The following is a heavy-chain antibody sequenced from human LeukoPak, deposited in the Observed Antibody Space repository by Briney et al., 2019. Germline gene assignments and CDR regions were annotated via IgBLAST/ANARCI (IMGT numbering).Heavy chain of an antibody. CDR2: IYLRGNT. D-gene: IGHD4-17*01. CDR3: ARGTITTVTDS. V-gene: IGHV4-4*02. J-gene: IGHJ4*02. CDR1: GGSISSSNW. Sequence: SENLSLTCAISGGSISSSNWWTWVRQPPGKGLEWVGEIYLRGNTNYNPSLESRVTISVDESKTQLSLRLESVTAADTAVYYCARGTITTVTDSWGPGTLVTVTS.